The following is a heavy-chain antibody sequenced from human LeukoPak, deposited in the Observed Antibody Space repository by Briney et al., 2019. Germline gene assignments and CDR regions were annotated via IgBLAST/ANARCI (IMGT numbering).Heavy chain of an antibody. J-gene: IGHJ3*02. CDR3: ARKLATAMVHAFDI. CDR1: GGTFSSYA. V-gene: IGHV1-69*04. CDR2: IIPILGIA. D-gene: IGHD5-18*01. Sequence: ASVKVSCKASGGTFSSYAISWVRQAPGQGLEWMGRIIPILGIANYAQKFQGRVTITAVKSTSTAYMELSSLRSEDTAVYYCARKLATAMVHAFDIWGQGTMVTVSS.